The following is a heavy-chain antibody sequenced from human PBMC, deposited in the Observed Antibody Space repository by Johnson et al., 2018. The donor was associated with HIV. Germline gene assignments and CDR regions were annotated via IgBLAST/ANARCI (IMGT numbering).Heavy chain of an antibody. CDR3: ASSPMRYSSSAYAFDI. J-gene: IGHJ3*02. V-gene: IGHV3-66*02. CDR2: IYSGGST. Sequence: EQLEESGGGLVQPGGSLRLSCAASGFTVSSNYMSWVRQAPGKGLEWVSVIYSGGSTYYADSVKGRFTISRDNSKNTLYLQMNSLRAEDTAVYYCASSPMRYSSSAYAFDIWGQGTMVTVSS. D-gene: IGHD6-6*01. CDR1: GFTVSSNY.